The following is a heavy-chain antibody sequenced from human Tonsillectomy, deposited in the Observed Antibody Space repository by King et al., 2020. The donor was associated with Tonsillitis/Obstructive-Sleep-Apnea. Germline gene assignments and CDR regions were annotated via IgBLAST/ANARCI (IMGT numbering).Heavy chain of an antibody. CDR2: IYWDDDK. V-gene: IGHV2-5*02. Sequence: TLKESGPTLVKPTQTLTLTCTFSGFSLSTSGVGVGLIRQPPGKALEWLALIYWDDDKRYSRSLKSRLTITKDTSKNQVVLTMTNMDPVDTATYYCAHRGRTTIFGVVITPSIYFDYWGQGTLVTVSS. CDR3: AHRGRTTIFGVVITPSIYFDY. CDR1: GFSLSTSGVG. D-gene: IGHD3-3*01. J-gene: IGHJ4*02.